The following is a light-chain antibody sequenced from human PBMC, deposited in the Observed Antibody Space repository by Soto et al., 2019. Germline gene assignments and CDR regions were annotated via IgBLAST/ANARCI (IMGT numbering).Light chain of an antibody. J-gene: IGKJ3*01. Sequence: EIVLTQSPGTLSLSPGERATLSCRASQSINSYSLAWYQHKPGQAPRLLIYRASSRATGIPDRFSGSGSGTDFALTISRLEPEDFAVYYCQQYGTSAGITFGPGTKVDIK. CDR1: QSINSYS. CDR2: RAS. CDR3: QQYGTSAGIT. V-gene: IGKV3-20*01.